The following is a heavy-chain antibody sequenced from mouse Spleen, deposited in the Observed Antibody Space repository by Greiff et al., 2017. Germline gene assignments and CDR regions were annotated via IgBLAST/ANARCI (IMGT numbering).Heavy chain of an antibody. D-gene: IGHD4-1*01. CDR3: ARGPNWDAFDY. CDR2: INPSTGYT. CDR1: GYTFTSYW. Sequence: QVQLKESGAELAKPGASVKMSCKASGYTFTSYWMHWVKQRPGQGLEWIGYINPSTGYTEYNQKFKDKATLTADKSSSTAYMQLSSLTSEDSAVYYCARGPNWDAFDYWGQGTTLTVSS. V-gene: IGHV1-7*01. J-gene: IGHJ2*01.